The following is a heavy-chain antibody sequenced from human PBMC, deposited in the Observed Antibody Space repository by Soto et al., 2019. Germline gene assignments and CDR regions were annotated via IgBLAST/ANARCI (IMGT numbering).Heavy chain of an antibody. J-gene: IGHJ4*02. CDR2: IYYSGST. CDR3: AREVGSSRTPKTYYFDY. V-gene: IGHV4-31*03. D-gene: IGHD6-13*01. Sequence: SETLSLTCTVSGGSISSGGYYWSWIRQHPGKGLEWIGYIYYSGSTYYNPSLKSRVTISVDTSKNQFSLKLSSVTAADTAVYYCAREVGSSRTPKTYYFDYWGQGTLVTVSS. CDR1: GGSISSGGYY.